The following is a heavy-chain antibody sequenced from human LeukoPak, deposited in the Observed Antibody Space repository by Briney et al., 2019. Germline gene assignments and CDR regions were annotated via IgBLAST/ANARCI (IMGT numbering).Heavy chain of an antibody. J-gene: IGHJ4*02. D-gene: IGHD3-9*01. V-gene: IGHV1-69*05. CDR3: ARDLSHRTYYDILTGYYDTYYFDY. CDR2: IIPIFGTA. Sequence: GASVKVSCKASGGTFSSYAISWVRQAPGQGLEWMGGIIPIFGTANYAQKFQGRVTITTDESTSTAYMELSSLRSEDTAVYYCARDLSHRTYYDILTGYYDTYYFDYWGQGILVTVSS. CDR1: GGTFSSYA.